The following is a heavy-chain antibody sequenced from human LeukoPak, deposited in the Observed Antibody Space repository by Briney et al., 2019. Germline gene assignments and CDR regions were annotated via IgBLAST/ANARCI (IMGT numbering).Heavy chain of an antibody. Sequence: ASVKVSCKASGYTFTSYDINWVRQATGQGLEWMGWMNPNSGNTGYAQKFQGRVTITRNTSISTAYMELSSLRSEDTAVYYCARNGPFYNESSGGGLTWGQGTMVTVSS. CDR1: GYTFTSYD. CDR3: ARNGPFYNESSGGGLT. V-gene: IGHV1-8*03. CDR2: MNPNSGNT. J-gene: IGHJ3*01. D-gene: IGHD3-22*01.